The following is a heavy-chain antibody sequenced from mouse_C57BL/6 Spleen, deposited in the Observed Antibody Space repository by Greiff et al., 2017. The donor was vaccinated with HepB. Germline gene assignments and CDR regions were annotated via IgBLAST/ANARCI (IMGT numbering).Heavy chain of an antibody. V-gene: IGHV1-55*01. J-gene: IGHJ2*01. CDR1: GYTFTSYW. Sequence: QVQLQQSGAELVKPGAPVKMSCKASGYTFTSYWITWVKQRPGQGLEWIGDIYPGSGSTNYNEKFKSKATLTVDTSSSTAYMQLSSLTSEDSAVYYCARSAYGLYYFDYWGQGTTLTVSS. CDR3: ARSAYGLYYFDY. D-gene: IGHD2-2*01. CDR2: IYPGSGST.